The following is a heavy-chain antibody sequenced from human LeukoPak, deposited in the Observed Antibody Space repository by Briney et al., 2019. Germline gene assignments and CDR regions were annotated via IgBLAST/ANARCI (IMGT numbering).Heavy chain of an antibody. CDR2: IYPGDSDS. CDR1: GYSFTSYW. D-gene: IGHD2-21*02. CDR3: ARQGRIVVVTTAHDAFDI. V-gene: IGHV5-51*01. J-gene: IGHJ3*02. Sequence: GESLKISCKVSGYSFTSYWIAWVRQMPGKGLEWMGIIYPGDSDSRYSPSFQGQVTISADKSISTTYLQWSSLKASDTAMYYCARQGRIVVVTTAHDAFDIWGQGTMVTVSS.